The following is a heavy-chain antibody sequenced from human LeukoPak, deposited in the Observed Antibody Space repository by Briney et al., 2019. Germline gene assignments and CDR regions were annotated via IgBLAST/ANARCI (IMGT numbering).Heavy chain of an antibody. CDR1: GFTFSSYW. CDR2: ISYDGSNK. CDR3: AKEDVVVITIRYFQH. J-gene: IGHJ1*01. V-gene: IGHV3-30*18. Sequence: GGSLRLSCAASGFTFSSYWMHWVRQAPGKGLEWVSVISYDGSNKYYADSVKGRFTISRDNSKNTLYLQMNSLRNEDTAIYYCAKEDVVVITIRYFQHWGQGTLVSVSS. D-gene: IGHD3-22*01.